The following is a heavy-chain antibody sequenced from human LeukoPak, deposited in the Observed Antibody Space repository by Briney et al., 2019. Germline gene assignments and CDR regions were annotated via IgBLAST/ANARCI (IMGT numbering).Heavy chain of an antibody. CDR3: ASLDTTAMVAFDI. CDR2: IKQDGSEK. Sequence: GGSLRLSCAASGFTFSSYWMSWVRQAPGKGREWVANIKQDGSEKYYVDSVKGRFTISRDNAKTSLYLQMNSLRAEDTAVYYCASLDTTAMVAFDIWGQGTMVTVSS. CDR1: GFTFSSYW. D-gene: IGHD5-18*01. J-gene: IGHJ3*02. V-gene: IGHV3-7*01.